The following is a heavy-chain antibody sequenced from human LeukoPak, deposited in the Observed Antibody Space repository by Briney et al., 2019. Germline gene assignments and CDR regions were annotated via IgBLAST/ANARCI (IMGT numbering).Heavy chain of an antibody. J-gene: IGHJ6*03. CDR3: ARGRTNYDFWSGYWVHYYMDV. V-gene: IGHV1-8*03. CDR1: GYTFTSYG. D-gene: IGHD3-3*01. Sequence: ASVKVSCKASGYTFTSYGINWVRQATGQGLEWMGWMNPNSGNTGYAQKFQGRVTITRNTSISTAYMELSSLRSEDTAVYYCARGRTNYDFWSGYWVHYYMDVWGKGTTVTVSS. CDR2: MNPNSGNT.